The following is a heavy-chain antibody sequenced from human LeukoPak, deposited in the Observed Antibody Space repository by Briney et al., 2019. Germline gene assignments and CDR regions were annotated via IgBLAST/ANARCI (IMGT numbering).Heavy chain of an antibody. V-gene: IGHV4-4*02. D-gene: IGHD6-13*01. Sequence: SETLSLTCAVSGGSISSSNWWSWVRQPPGKGLEWIGEIYHSGSTNYNPSLKSRVTISVDKSKNQFSLKLSSVTAADTAVHYCARVPYSSSWYGLFDPWGQGTLVTVSS. CDR2: IYHSGST. CDR3: ARVPYSSSWYGLFDP. J-gene: IGHJ5*02. CDR1: GGSISSSNW.